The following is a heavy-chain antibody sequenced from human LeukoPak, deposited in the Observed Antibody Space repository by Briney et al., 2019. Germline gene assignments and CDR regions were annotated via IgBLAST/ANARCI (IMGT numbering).Heavy chain of an antibody. V-gene: IGHV1-8*01. CDR2: MNPNSGNT. CDR3: ARGSIDLPWVL. Sequence: GASVKVSCKASGYTFTSYDINWVRQAPGQGLEWMGWMNPNSGNTGYAQKFQGRVTMTRNTSISTAYVELSSLRSEDTAVYYCARGSIDLPWVLWGQGTLVTVSS. CDR1: GYTFTSYD. J-gene: IGHJ4*02. D-gene: IGHD3-3*02.